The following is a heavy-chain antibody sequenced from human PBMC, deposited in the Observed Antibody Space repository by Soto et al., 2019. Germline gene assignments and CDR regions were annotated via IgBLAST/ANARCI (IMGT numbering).Heavy chain of an antibody. CDR1: VYAFTSYG. CDR2: ISAYNGDT. CDR3: ARDKKPWHCSGGTCYSGHFDY. J-gene: IGHJ4*02. D-gene: IGHD2-15*01. Sequence: AAVNGSCTGCVYAFTSYGIRWVRNAPGQGLELMGWISAYNGDTKYAENLQGRVTMTTDTSTSTAYMELSSLRSEDTAVYYCARDKKPWHCSGGTCYSGHFDYWGQGTLVTVSS. V-gene: IGHV1-18*01.